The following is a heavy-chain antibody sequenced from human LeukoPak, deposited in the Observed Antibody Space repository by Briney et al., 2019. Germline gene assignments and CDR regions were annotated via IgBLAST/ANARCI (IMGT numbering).Heavy chain of an antibody. V-gene: IGHV1-2*02. CDR1: GGTFSSYA. J-gene: IGHJ4*02. Sequence: GASVKVSCKASGGTFSSYASSWVRQAPGQGLEWMGWINPNSGGTSYAQKFQGRVTMTRDTSVTTAYMELSRLRSDDTAVYYCARYSGYDEPFEYWGQGTLVTVSS. CDR3: ARYSGYDEPFEY. D-gene: IGHD5-12*01. CDR2: INPNSGGT.